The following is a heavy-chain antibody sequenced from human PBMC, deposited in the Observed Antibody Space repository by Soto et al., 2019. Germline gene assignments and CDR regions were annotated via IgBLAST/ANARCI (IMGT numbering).Heavy chain of an antibody. CDR2: TSIRSTNI. J-gene: IGHJ4*02. V-gene: IGHV3-48*01. CDR1: GFTFSSYG. D-gene: IGHD6-13*01. CDR3: ARGAAGNAYF. Sequence: EVQLVESGGGLVQPGGSLGLSCAASGFTFSSYGMNWVRQTPGKGLEWVSYTSIRSTNIHYADSVKGRFTISRDNAKNSLYLQMNSLGAEDTAVYYCARGAAGNAYFWGQGIPVTVSS.